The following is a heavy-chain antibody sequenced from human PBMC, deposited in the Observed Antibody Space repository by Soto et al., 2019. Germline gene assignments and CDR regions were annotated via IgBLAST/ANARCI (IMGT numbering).Heavy chain of an antibody. V-gene: IGHV4-38-2*01. J-gene: IGHJ5*01. Sequence: AETLSLTCAVSSYRGAGGQYCWWIRQPAGKGLGWLGSLHESGATNYRQPLKSRLTISVDMSKNQVSLSLTSVTAADTARYYCINSCGLSRADSWGRGILVTVSS. D-gene: IGHD3-22*01. CDR2: LHESGAT. CDR3: INSCGLSRADS. CDR1: SYRGAGGQY.